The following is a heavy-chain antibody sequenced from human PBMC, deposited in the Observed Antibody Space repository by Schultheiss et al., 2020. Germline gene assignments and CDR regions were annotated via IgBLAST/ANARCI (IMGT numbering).Heavy chain of an antibody. J-gene: IGHJ6*02. Sequence: GGSLRLSCAASGFTFSSYGMHWVRQAPGKGLEWVAVIWYDGSNKYYADSVKGRFTISRDNSKNTLYLQMDGLRAEDTAVYYCARVMGENHGGSFTASTYYYYGMDVWGQGTTVTVSS. CDR1: GFTFSSYG. CDR3: ARVMGENHGGSFTASTYYYYGMDV. CDR2: IWYDGSNK. V-gene: IGHV3-33*01. D-gene: IGHD3-16*01.